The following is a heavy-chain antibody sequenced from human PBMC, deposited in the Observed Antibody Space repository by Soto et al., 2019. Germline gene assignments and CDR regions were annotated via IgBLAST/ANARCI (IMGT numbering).Heavy chain of an antibody. CDR1: GYTFTDYA. Sequence: QVQLVQSGAEVKKPGASVKVSCKASGYTFTDYAIHWVRQAPGQRLEWMGWINAGSGITKYSQNFQGRVTITKDTPANTAYMELSSLRSEDTAVYYCAAGPFPYSTTSYRSFGYWGQGTLVTVSS. CDR3: AAGPFPYSTTSYRSFGY. V-gene: IGHV1-3*01. D-gene: IGHD6-13*01. J-gene: IGHJ4*02. CDR2: INAGSGIT.